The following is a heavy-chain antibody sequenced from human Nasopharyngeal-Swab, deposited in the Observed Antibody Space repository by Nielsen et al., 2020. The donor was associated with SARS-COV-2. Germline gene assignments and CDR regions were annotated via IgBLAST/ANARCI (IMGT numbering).Heavy chain of an antibody. D-gene: IGHD6-13*01. V-gene: IGHV1-3*01. Sequence: WVRQAPGQRLEWMGWITAGNGNTQYSQKFHDRLTLTSDTSANTAYMDLSSLRSEDTAVYYCVRDDGSSWLLDKWGQRTLVTVSS. CDR2: ITAGNGNT. J-gene: IGHJ4*02. CDR3: VRDDGSSWLLDK.